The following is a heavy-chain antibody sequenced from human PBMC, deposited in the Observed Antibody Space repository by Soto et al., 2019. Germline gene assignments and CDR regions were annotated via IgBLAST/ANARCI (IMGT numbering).Heavy chain of an antibody. CDR3: ARQGFGPLHGLVDV. D-gene: IGHD3-10*01. J-gene: IGHJ6*02. Sequence: QVQLQESGPGLVKPSEILSLSCTVSGGSISSYYWSWFRQSPGKRMEWIGYVHHSWGSSYNPSLQSRVASSLDSSKSQFSLKVTSVTATDTAVYYCARQGFGPLHGLVDVWGQGTTVTVSS. CDR1: GGSISSYY. V-gene: IGHV4-59*08. CDR2: VHHSWGS.